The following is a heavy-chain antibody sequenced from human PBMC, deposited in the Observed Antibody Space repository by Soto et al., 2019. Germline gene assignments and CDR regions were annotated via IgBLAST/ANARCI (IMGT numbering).Heavy chain of an antibody. D-gene: IGHD2-2*02. Sequence: QVQLQESGPGLVKPSQTLSLSCTVSGGSIISGDYYWSWIRQPPGKGLEWIGYIFHSGSTYYNPSLKSRVTTSVDTSNNQFSLKLSSVTAADTAVYYCARFLGYCRSTSCYKVAFDMWGQGTMVTVSS. CDR1: GGSIISGDYY. J-gene: IGHJ3*02. V-gene: IGHV4-30-4*01. CDR2: IFHSGST. CDR3: ARFLGYCRSTSCYKVAFDM.